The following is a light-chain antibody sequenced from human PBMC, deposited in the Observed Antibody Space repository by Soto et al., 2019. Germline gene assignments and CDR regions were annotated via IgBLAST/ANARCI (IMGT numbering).Light chain of an antibody. V-gene: IGLV2-23*01. CDR3: CSYADRSTYV. J-gene: IGLJ1*01. CDR2: EGS. Sequence: QSVLTQPASVSGSPGQSITISCTGTSSDVGSYNVVSWYQQHPGKAPKLMIYEGSKRPSGVSNRFSGSKSGNTASLTISGLQAEDEADYYCCSYADRSTYVLGTGTKVTVL. CDR1: SSDVGSYNV.